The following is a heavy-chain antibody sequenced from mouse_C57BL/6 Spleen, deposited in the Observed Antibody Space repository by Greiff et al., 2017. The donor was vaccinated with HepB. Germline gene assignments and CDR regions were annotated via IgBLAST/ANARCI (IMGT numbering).Heavy chain of an antibody. D-gene: IGHD2-2*01. CDR1: GYTFTSYG. V-gene: IGHV1-81*01. Sequence: QVQLKQSGAELARPGASVKLSCKASGYTFTSYGISWVKQRTGQGLEWIGEIYPRSGNTYYNEKFKGKATLTADKSSSTAYMELRSLTSEDSAVYFCARSTMVTPFAYWGQGTLVTVSA. CDR3: ARSTMVTPFAY. CDR2: IYPRSGNT. J-gene: IGHJ3*01.